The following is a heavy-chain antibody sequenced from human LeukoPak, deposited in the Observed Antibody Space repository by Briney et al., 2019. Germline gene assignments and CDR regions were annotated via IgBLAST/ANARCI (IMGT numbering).Heavy chain of an antibody. V-gene: IGHV1-69*01. Sequence: GASAKVSCKASGGTFSSYAISWVRRAPGQGLEWMGGIIPIFGTANYAQKFQGRVTITADESTSTAYMELSSLRSEDTAVYHRAREGSGWVNFDYWGQGTLVTVSS. CDR2: IIPIFGTA. CDR3: AREGSGWVNFDY. CDR1: GGTFSSYA. J-gene: IGHJ4*02. D-gene: IGHD6-19*01.